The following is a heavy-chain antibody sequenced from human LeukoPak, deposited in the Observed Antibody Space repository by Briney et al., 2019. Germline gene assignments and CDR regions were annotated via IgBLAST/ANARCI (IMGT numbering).Heavy chain of an antibody. D-gene: IGHD1-20*01. CDR3: ARVLPITPYFDY. J-gene: IGHJ4*02. CDR1: GGSISSSSYY. V-gene: IGHV4-39*01. Sequence: SETLSLTCTVSGGSISSSSYYWGWIRQPPGKGLEWIGSIYYSGSTYYNPSLESRVTISVDTSKNQFSLKLSSVTAADTAVYYCARVLPITPYFDYWGQGTLVTVSS. CDR2: IYYSGST.